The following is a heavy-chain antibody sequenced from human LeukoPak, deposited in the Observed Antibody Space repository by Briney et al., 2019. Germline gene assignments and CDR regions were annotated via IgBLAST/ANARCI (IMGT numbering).Heavy chain of an antibody. CDR3: ATETNGRHYDY. J-gene: IGHJ4*02. D-gene: IGHD1-14*01. CDR2: IGPTGSDR. CDR1: GFTFSSYW. V-gene: IGHV3-21*06. Sequence: GGSLRLSCASSGFTFSSYWMSWVRQAPGKGLEWVASIGPTGSDRYHADSIKGRFTISRDNANNFLYLQMNSLRAEDTAVYYCATETNGRHYDYWGQGTLLTVSS.